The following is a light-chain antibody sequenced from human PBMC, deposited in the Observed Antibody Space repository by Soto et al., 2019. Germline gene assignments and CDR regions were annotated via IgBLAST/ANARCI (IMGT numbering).Light chain of an antibody. Sequence: DIQMTQSPSTLPASVGDRVTITCRASQSISSWLAWYQQKPGRAPRLLIYDASNLESGVPSRFSGSGSGTEFTLTISSLQPDDFATYYCQQYESCVNSFGQGTKLEIK. J-gene: IGKJ2*03. CDR2: DAS. CDR1: QSISSW. CDR3: QQYESCVNS. V-gene: IGKV1-5*01.